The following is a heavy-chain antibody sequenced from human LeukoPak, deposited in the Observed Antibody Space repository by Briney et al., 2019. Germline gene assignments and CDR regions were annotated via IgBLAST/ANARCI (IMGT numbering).Heavy chain of an antibody. V-gene: IGHV4-61*01. D-gene: IGHD6-25*01. CDR3: ARDSLLRGSGWDYWYFDL. CDR1: GGFVSNGNYY. Sequence: PSETLSLTCTVSGGFVSNGNYYWSWIRQPPGKGLEWIGNMHYSGSTNYNPSLKSRVTISVDTSMNQLSLLLTSATAADTAVYYCARDSLLRGSGWDYWYFDLWGRGTLVTVSS. CDR2: MHYSGST. J-gene: IGHJ2*01.